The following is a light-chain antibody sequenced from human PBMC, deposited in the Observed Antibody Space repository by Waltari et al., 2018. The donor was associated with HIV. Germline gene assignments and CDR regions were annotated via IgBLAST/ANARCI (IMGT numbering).Light chain of an antibody. CDR3: QQRSSWPLLT. V-gene: IGKV3-11*01. J-gene: IGKJ4*01. CDR1: QSVRNY. Sequence: EFVLTQSPATLSLSPGERATLSCRASQSVRNYLAWYQQGPGQAPRLLIYDASNRATGIPARFSGSGSGTDFTLTISSLEPEDFAVYYCQQRSSWPLLTFGGGTKVEMK. CDR2: DAS.